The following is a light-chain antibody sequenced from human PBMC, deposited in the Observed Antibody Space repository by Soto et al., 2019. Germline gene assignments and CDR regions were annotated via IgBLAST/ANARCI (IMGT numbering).Light chain of an antibody. CDR2: DAS. J-gene: IGKJ1*01. CDR1: QGISRW. CDR3: QQYTPYWT. Sequence: DIQMTQSPSTLSASLGDRVTITCRASQGISRWLAWYQQRPGKAPKLLIYDASTLHSGVSSRFIGSGSGTEFTLTTSSLQPNDSATFCCQQYTPYWTFGQGTKDEIK. V-gene: IGKV1-5*01.